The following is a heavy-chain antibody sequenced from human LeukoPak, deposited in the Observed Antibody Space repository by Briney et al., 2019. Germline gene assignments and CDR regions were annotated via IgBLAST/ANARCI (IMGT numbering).Heavy chain of an antibody. Sequence: GESLKISCEGSGYTFTSYWIAWVRQMPEKGLEWMGIIYPGDSDTRYSPSFQGQVTISADKSISTAYLQWSSLKASDTAMYYCARDRTYCGGDCYSDYWGQGTLVTVSS. D-gene: IGHD2-21*02. J-gene: IGHJ4*02. CDR3: ARDRTYCGGDCYSDY. CDR2: IYPGDSDT. CDR1: GYTFTSYW. V-gene: IGHV5-51*01.